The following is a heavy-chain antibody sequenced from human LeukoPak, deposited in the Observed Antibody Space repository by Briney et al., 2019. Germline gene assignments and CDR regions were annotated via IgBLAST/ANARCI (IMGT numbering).Heavy chain of an antibody. CDR2: IIPIFGTA. J-gene: IGHJ6*02. V-gene: IGHV1-69*13. Sequence: ASVKVSCKASGGTFSSYAISWVRQAPGQGLEWMGGIIPIFGTANYAQKFQGRVTITADESTSTAYMELSSLRSEDTAVYYCARGRGPYYYYYGMDVWGQGTTVTVSS. CDR3: ARGRGPYYYYYGMDV. CDR1: GGTFSSYA. D-gene: IGHD6-25*01.